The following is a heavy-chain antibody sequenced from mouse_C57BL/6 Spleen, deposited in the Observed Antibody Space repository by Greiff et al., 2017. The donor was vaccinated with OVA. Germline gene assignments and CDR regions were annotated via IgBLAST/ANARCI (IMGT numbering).Heavy chain of an antibody. D-gene: IGHD1-1*01. CDR2: IRNKANGYTT. J-gene: IGHJ3*01. V-gene: IGHV7-3*01. CDR1: GFTFTDYY. Sequence: EVKLVESGGGLVQPGGSLSLSCAASGFTFTDYYMSWVRQPPGKALEWLGFIRNKANGYTTEYSASVKGRFTISRDNSQSILYLQMNALRAEDSATYYFARYDYGSRGAWFAYWGQGTLVTVSA. CDR3: ARYDYGSRGAWFAY.